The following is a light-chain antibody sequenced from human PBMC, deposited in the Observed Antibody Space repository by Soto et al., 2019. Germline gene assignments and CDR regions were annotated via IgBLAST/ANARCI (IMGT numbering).Light chain of an antibody. J-gene: IGKJ1*01. CDR2: KIS. V-gene: IGKV2-30*01. CDR1: QGLVFSDGNTY. Sequence: DVVLTQSPLFLPVTLGQPASISCRSSQGLVFSDGNTYLSWFHQRPGQSPRRLIYKISNRDSGVRDRISGSGSGTDFSLIISRVEAEDVVVYYCMQGTHCPPTFGQGTKVEIK. CDR3: MQGTHCPPT.